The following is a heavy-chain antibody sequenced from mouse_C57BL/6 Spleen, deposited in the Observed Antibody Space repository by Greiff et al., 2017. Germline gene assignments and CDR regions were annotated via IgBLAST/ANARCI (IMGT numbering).Heavy chain of an antibody. D-gene: IGHD1-1*01. CDR3: ASPVHYYGSRGCAY. CDR2: ILPGSGST. CDR1: GYTFTGYW. V-gene: IGHV1-9*01. Sequence: LQESGAELMKPGASVKLSCKATGYTFTGYWIEWVKQRPGHGLEWIGEILPGSGSTNYNEKFKGKATFTADTSSNTAYMQLSSLTTEDSAIYYCASPVHYYGSRGCAYWGQGTLVTVSA. J-gene: IGHJ3*01.